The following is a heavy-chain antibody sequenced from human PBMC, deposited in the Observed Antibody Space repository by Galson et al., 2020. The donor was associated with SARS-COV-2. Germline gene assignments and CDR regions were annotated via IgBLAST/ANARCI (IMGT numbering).Heavy chain of an antibody. J-gene: IGHJ4*02. Sequence: GESLKISCAASGFTFSSYAINWLRQAPGKGLEWVSGISGSGSATYYAGSVKGRFTISRDNSQNTLYLQMNGLRAEDTAIYYCAKRHRDSSGFDYGGQGARVTVSS. CDR3: AKRHRDSSGFDY. CDR2: ISGSGSAT. V-gene: IGHV3-23*01. D-gene: IGHD3-22*01. CDR1: GFTFSSYA.